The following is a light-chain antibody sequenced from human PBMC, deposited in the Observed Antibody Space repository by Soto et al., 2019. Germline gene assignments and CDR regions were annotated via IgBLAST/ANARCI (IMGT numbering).Light chain of an antibody. Sequence: DIQMTQSPSTLSVSVGDRVTITCRASQSISSWLAWYQQRPGRAPNLLISDASTLESGVPSRFIGSRSGTEFTLTISSLQPDDFTTYYCQQYNSYPYTFGQGTKLEIK. CDR2: DAS. J-gene: IGKJ2*01. CDR3: QQYNSYPYT. CDR1: QSISSW. V-gene: IGKV1-5*01.